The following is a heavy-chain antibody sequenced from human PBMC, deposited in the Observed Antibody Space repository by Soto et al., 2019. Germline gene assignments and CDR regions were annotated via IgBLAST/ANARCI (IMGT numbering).Heavy chain of an antibody. CDR2: ISWNSGII. CDR3: AKDLEGSGSSSGGYGMDV. Sequence: EVQLVESGGGLVQPGRSLRLSCEASGFTLVDYAMHWVRQGPEKGLEWVSGISWNSGIIDYADSVKGRFTISRDNAKNSLYLQMDSLRAEDTALYYCAKDLEGSGSSSGGYGMDVWGQGTTVIVSS. V-gene: IGHV3-9*01. D-gene: IGHD3-10*01. J-gene: IGHJ6*02. CDR1: GFTLVDYA.